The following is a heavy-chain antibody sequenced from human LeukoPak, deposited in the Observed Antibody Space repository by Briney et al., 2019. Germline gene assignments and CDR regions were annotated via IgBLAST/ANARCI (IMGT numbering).Heavy chain of an antibody. J-gene: IGHJ4*02. CDR1: GFTFSSYG. Sequence: GGSLRLSCAASGFTFSSYGMHWVRQAPGKGLEWVGHIRSKADGGTPDYIAPVKGRFTISRDDSKDTLYLQMNSLNTEDTAMYYCTTRSPARYCSDGACYSSADYWGQGTLVTVSS. CDR2: IRSKADGGTP. V-gene: IGHV3-15*07. D-gene: IGHD2-15*01. CDR3: TTRSPARYCSDGACYSSADY.